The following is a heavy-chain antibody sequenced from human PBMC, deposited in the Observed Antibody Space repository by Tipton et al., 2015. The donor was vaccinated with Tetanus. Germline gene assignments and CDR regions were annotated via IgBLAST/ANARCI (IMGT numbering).Heavy chain of an antibody. D-gene: IGHD5-24*01. CDR1: GGSFSSFY. Sequence: TLSLTCAVSGGSFSSFYWSWIRQPPGKGLEWIGEINHRGGTSYTPSLKSRATISVDTSKNQFSLRLRSVAAADTAVYYCARGGRDAYNNPLGAFDVWGRGTTVTVSS. V-gene: IGHV4-34*01. J-gene: IGHJ3*01. CDR2: INHRGGT. CDR3: ARGGRDAYNNPLGAFDV.